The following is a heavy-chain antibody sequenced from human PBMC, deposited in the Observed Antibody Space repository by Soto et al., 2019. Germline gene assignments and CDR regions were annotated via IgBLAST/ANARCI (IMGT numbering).Heavy chain of an antibody. CDR1: GGSFSDYY. V-gene: IGHV4-34*02. Sequence: QVQLQQWGAGLLKPSETLSLTCAVYGGSFSDYYWSWIRQTPEKGLAWIGEVSHSGSTTYNPSLKNRVTIAIDTSKNQFSLTLNSVTAADTAMYFCAREEPASRHHDYWGQGNLVTVSS. J-gene: IGHJ4*02. D-gene: IGHD1-26*01. CDR3: AREEPASRHHDY. CDR2: VSHSGST.